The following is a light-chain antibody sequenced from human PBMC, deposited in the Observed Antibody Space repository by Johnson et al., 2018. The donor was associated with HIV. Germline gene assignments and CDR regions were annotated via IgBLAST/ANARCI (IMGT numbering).Light chain of an antibody. CDR1: SSNIGNNY. CDR2: DNN. J-gene: IGLJ1*01. V-gene: IGLV1-51*01. Sequence: QPVLTQPPSVSAAPGQKVTISCSGSSSNIGNNYVSWYQQLPGTAPKLLIYDNNKRPSGIPDRFSGSKSGTSATLGITGLQTGYEADYYCGTWDSSLSAYVSGTGTKVTFL. CDR3: GTWDSSLSAYV.